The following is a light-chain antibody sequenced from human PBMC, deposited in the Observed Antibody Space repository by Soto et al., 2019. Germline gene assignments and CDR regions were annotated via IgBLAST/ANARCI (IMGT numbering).Light chain of an antibody. Sequence: DIQMTQSPTTLSACVGDRVTITCRASQSISSWLAWYQQKPGKAPKLLIYDASSLESGVPSRFSGSGSGTEFTLTIISLHPDDFATYYCQQYNSYPWTFGQGTKVEIK. V-gene: IGKV1-5*01. CDR2: DAS. CDR3: QQYNSYPWT. J-gene: IGKJ1*01. CDR1: QSISSW.